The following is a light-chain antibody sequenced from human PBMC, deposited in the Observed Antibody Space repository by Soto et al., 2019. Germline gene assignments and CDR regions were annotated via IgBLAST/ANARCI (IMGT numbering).Light chain of an antibody. V-gene: IGKV1-33*01. CDR2: DAS. CDR1: QDINNC. CDR3: QQYYDLPLT. Sequence: DIQMTQIPSSLSASVGDRVTITCQASQDINNCLNWYHQKPGKAPNLLIYDASNLESGVPSRFNGSGSGTHFTLTISSLQPEDTATYYCQQYYDLPLTFGPGTKVEIK. J-gene: IGKJ3*01.